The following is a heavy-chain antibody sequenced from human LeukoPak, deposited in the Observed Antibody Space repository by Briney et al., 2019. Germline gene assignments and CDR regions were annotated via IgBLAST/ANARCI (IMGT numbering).Heavy chain of an antibody. V-gene: IGHV3-73*01. Sequence: PGGSLRLSCAASGFTFSGSAMHWVRQASGKGLEWVGRIRSKANSYATAYAASEKGRFTISRDDSKNTAYLQMNSLKTEDTAVYYCTSMILNYYDSSGLTSEDYWGQGTLVTVSS. CDR1: GFTFSGSA. J-gene: IGHJ4*02. CDR3: TSMILNYYDSSGLTSEDY. CDR2: IRSKANSYAT. D-gene: IGHD3-22*01.